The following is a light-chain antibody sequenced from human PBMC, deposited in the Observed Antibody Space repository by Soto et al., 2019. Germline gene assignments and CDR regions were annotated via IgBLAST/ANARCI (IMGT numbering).Light chain of an antibody. J-gene: IGKJ2*01. Sequence: EIVLTQSPGTMSLSPGQRATLSCRASETVSRSYLAWYQQTPGQAPRLIIYDASRRATGIPDRFSGSGSGTDFSLTMSRLEPEDFAVYYCQQFVESPFTFGQGTKLEI. CDR3: QQFVESPFT. CDR2: DAS. V-gene: IGKV3-20*01. CDR1: ETVSRSY.